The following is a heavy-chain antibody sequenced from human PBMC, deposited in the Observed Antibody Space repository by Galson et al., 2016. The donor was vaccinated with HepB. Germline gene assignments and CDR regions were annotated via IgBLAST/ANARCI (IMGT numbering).Heavy chain of an antibody. D-gene: IGHD3-10*02. J-gene: IGHJ6*02. CDR1: GFTFSTYW. V-gene: IGHV3-74*03. CDR3: TRGNVPPPGMDV. CDR2: INNDGSNT. Sequence: SLRLSCAASGFTFSTYWMHWVRQVPGIGLVWVSRINNDGSNTTYADSVKGRFTISRDNAKNTLYLQMNSLRVEDTAVYYCTRGNVPPPGMDVWGQGTTVTVSS.